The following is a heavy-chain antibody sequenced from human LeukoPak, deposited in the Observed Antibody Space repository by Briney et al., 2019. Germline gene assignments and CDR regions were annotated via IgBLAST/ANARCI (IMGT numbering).Heavy chain of an antibody. Sequence: GGSLRLSCAASRFTFSSYSMIWLRQAPGKGLEGVSSISSSSSYIYYADSVKGRFTISRDNAKNSLYLQMNSLRAEDTAVYYCASGNYDFWSGYYFPAYGMDVWGQGTTVTVSS. J-gene: IGHJ6*02. CDR1: RFTFSSYS. D-gene: IGHD3-3*01. CDR3: ASGNYDFWSGYYFPAYGMDV. V-gene: IGHV3-21*01. CDR2: ISSSSSYI.